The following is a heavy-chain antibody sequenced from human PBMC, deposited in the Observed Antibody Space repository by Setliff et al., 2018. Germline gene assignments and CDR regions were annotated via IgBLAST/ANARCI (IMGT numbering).Heavy chain of an antibody. J-gene: IGHJ4*02. CDR2: ISAYNGNT. V-gene: IGHV1-18*01. Sequence: ASVKVSCKASGYTFTSYGISWVRQAPGQGLEWMGWISAYNGNTNYAQKLQGRVTMTTDTSTSTAYMELRGLRSDDTAVYYCAHTIVGYCSGISCYGEDTFEYWGQGTLVTV. D-gene: IGHD2-15*01. CDR1: GYTFTSYG. CDR3: AHTIVGYCSGISCYGEDTFEY.